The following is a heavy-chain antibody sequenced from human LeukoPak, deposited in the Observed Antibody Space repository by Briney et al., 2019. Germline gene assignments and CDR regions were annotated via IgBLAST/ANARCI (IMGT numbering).Heavy chain of an antibody. CDR2: IYYSGST. CDR1: GYSVSSGYY. V-gene: IGHV4-61*01. D-gene: IGHD4-23*01. J-gene: IGHJ4*02. Sequence: SETLSLTCTVSGYSVSSGYYWSWIRQPPGKGLEWIGYIYYSGSTNYNPSLKSRVTISVDTSKNQFSLKLSSVTAADTAVYYCARGVAGGNLFDYWGQGTLVTVSS. CDR3: ARGVAGGNLFDY.